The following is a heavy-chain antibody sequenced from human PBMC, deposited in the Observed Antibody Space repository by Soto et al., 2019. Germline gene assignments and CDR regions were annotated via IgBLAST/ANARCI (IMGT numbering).Heavy chain of an antibody. D-gene: IGHD1-7*01. Sequence: GAPVKVSCKASGYTFTSYDINCVRQATGQGLEWMGWMNPNSGNTGYAQKFQGRVTMTRSTSISTAHMELSSLRSEDTAAYYCARTGTNSMTTRPHPPSWFHLWGQGTLLTLFS. J-gene: IGHJ5*02. CDR2: MNPNSGNT. V-gene: IGHV1-8*01. CDR1: GYTFTSYD. CDR3: ARTGTNSMTTRPHPPSWFHL.